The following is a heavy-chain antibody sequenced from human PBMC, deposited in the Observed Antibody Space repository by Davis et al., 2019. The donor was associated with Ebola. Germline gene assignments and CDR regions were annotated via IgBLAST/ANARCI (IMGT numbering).Heavy chain of an antibody. D-gene: IGHD1-26*01. CDR3: ARGVRVGGVEYYGMDV. V-gene: IGHV3-30-3*01. Sequence: PGGFLRLSCAASGFTFSYYAMDWVRQAPGKGLEWVALISYDGSNEHNADSVKGRFTISRDNSKNTLYLQMNSLRAEDTAVYYCARGVRVGGVEYYGMDVWGKGTTVTVSS. CDR1: GFTFSYYA. CDR2: ISYDGSNE. J-gene: IGHJ6*04.